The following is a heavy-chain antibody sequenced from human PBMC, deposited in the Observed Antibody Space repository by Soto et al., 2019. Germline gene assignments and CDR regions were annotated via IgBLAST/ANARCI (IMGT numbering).Heavy chain of an antibody. D-gene: IGHD2-15*01. V-gene: IGHV4-34*01. J-gene: IGHJ4*02. CDR3: AREGEYCSGGSCYLDF. CDR1: GGSFSLYY. Sequence: PSETLSLTCAVYGGSFSLYYWSWIGQPPGKGLEWIGEINHSGSTNYNPSLKSRVTISVDTSKNQFSLKLSSVTAADTAVYYCAREGEYCSGGSCYLDFWGQGTLVTGSS. CDR2: INHSGST.